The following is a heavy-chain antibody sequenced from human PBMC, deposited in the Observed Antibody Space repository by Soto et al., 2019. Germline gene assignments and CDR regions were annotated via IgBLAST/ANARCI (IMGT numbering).Heavy chain of an antibody. CDR3: ASHMGYFRETICPDFDY. CDR2: AIPNLGST. V-gene: IGHV1-69*08. D-gene: IGHD2-15*01. CDR1: GGTLSSYT. J-gene: IGHJ4*02. Sequence: QVQLVQSVAEVKKPGSSVKVSCKASGGTLSSYTFSWVRQAPGPGLEWMGRAIPNLGSTNYGKKSQGRFTLVVDKSTSTAYMELSSLGYEYTAVYYCASHMGYFRETICPDFDYWVQVILVTVSS.